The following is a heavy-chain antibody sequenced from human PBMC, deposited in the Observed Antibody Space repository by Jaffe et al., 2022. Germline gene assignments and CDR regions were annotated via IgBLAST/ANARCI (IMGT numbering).Heavy chain of an antibody. V-gene: IGHV4-38-2*01. CDR1: GYSISSGYY. CDR3: ARRTRIAAAVYFDY. CDR2: IYHSGST. J-gene: IGHJ4*02. D-gene: IGHD6-13*01. Sequence: QVQLQESGPGLVKPSETLSLTCAVSGYSISSGYYWGWIRQPPGKGLEWIGSIYHSGSTYYNPSLKSRVTISVDTSKNQFSLKLSSVTAADTAVYYCARRTRIAAAVYFDYWGQGTLVTVSS.